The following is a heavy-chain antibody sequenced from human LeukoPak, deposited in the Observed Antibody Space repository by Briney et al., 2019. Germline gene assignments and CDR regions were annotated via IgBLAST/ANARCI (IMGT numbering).Heavy chain of an antibody. CDR1: GGSFSGYY. CDR2: INHSGST. D-gene: IGHD6-13*01. CDR3: ARGPWDSNSWYPYYYYGMDV. J-gene: IGHJ6*02. V-gene: IGHV4-34*01. Sequence: PSETLSLTCAVYGGSFSGYYWSWIRQPPGKGLEWIGEINHSGSTNYNPSLKSRVTISVDTSKNQFSLKLSSVTAADTAVYYCARGPWDSNSWYPYYYYGMDVWGQGTTVTVSS.